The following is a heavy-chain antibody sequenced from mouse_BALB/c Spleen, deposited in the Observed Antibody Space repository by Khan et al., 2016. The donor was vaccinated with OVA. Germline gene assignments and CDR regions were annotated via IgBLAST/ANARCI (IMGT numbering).Heavy chain of an antibody. CDR3: ARREKYGYDPSWFAY. J-gene: IGHJ3*01. CDR2: IDPSDSET. D-gene: IGHD2-2*01. CDR1: GYTFTSYW. V-gene: IGHV1-61*01. Sequence: QVQLQQPGAELVRPGASVKLSCKASGYTFTSYWMNWVKQRPGHGLEWIGRIDPSDSETHYNQIFKDKATLTVDTSSPTAYMQLSSLTSEDSAVYYCARREKYGYDPSWFAYWGQGTLVTVSA.